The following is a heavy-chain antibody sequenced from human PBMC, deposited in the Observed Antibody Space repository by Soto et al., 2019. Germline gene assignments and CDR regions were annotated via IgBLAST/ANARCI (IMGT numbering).Heavy chain of an antibody. J-gene: IGHJ4*02. CDR2: ISGSGGTT. CDR3: VKVQTTADRDDY. D-gene: IGHD1-1*01. Sequence: EVPLLESGGGLVQPGGSLRLSCAASGFNFSTYALTWVRQAPGKGLEWVSAISGSGGTTNYADSVKGRFTISRDNSEYTLDLQMISLRAEDTAVYYCVKVQTTADRDDYWGQGALVTVSS. CDR1: GFNFSTYA. V-gene: IGHV3-23*01.